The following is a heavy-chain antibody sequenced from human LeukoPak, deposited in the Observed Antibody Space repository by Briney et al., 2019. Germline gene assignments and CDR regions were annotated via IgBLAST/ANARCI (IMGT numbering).Heavy chain of an antibody. CDR3: ARLRDDSSGYYKLQFDY. J-gene: IGHJ4*02. CDR2: IYYSGST. Sequence: SETLSLTCTVSGGSISSGDYYWSWIRQPPGKGLEWIGYIYYSGSTYYNPSLKSRVTISVDTSKNQFSLKLSSVTAADTAVYYCARLRDDSSGYYKLQFDYWGQGTLVTVSS. D-gene: IGHD3-22*01. CDR1: GGSISSGDYY. V-gene: IGHV4-30-4*01.